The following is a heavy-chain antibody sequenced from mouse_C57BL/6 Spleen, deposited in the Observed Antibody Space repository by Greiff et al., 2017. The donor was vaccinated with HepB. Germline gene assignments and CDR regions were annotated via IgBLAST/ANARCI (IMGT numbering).Heavy chain of an antibody. CDR2: IYPGDGDT. CDR1: GYAFSSYW. CDR3: AREEHLSRDAMDY. D-gene: IGHD5-1*01. V-gene: IGHV1-80*01. J-gene: IGHJ4*01. Sequence: QVQLQQSGAELVKPGASVKISCKASGYAFSSYWMNWVKQRPGKGLEWIGQIYPGDGDTNYNGKFKGKATLTADKSSSTAYMQLSSLTSEDSAVYFCAREEHLSRDAMDYWGQGTSVTVSS.